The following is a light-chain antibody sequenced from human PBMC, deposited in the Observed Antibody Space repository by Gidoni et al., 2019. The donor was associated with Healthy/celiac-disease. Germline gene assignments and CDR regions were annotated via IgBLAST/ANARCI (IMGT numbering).Light chain of an antibody. V-gene: IGLV2-11*01. CDR3: CSYAGSYTWV. CDR2: DVS. J-gene: IGLJ3*02. Sequence: QSALTQPRSASRSPGHPVTISCTGTSSDVGGYNYVSWYQQHPGKAPKLMIYDVSKRPSGVPDRFSGSKSGNTASLTISGLQAEDEADYYCCSYAGSYTWVFGGGTKLTVL. CDR1: SSDVGGYNY.